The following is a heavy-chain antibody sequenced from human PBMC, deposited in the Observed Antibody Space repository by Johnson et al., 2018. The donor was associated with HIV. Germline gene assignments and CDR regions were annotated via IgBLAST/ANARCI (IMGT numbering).Heavy chain of an antibody. CDR3: ARGEYQLLSGGFAFDI. J-gene: IGHJ3*02. D-gene: IGHD2-2*01. Sequence: QVQLVESGGGVVQPGRSLRLSCAASGFTFSSYGMHWVRQAPGKGLAWVAVIWYDGSNQYYAASVKGRFTTSSDNSKNTLYLQMNSLRAEDTAVYYCARGEYQLLSGGFAFDIWGQGTMVTVSS. CDR2: IWYDGSNQ. V-gene: IGHV3-33*01. CDR1: GFTFSSYG.